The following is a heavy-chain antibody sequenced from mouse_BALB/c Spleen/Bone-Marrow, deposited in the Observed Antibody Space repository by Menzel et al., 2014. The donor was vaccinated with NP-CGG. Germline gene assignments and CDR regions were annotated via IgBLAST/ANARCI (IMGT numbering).Heavy chain of an antibody. J-gene: IGHJ2*01. CDR1: GFTFSSYG. CDR2: ISSGGSYT. CDR3: ARQTYYDYDGYFDY. Sequence: EVKLQESGGDLVKPGGSLKLSCAASGFTFSSYGMSWVRQTPDTRLEWVATISSGGSYTYYPDSVKGRSTISRDNAKNTLYLQMSSLKSEDTAMYYCARQTYYDYDGYFDYWGQGTTLTVSS. D-gene: IGHD2-4*01. V-gene: IGHV5-6*01.